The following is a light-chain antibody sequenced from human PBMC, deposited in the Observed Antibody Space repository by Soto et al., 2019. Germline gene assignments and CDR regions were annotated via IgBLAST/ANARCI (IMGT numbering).Light chain of an antibody. CDR2: DDS. V-gene: IGLV3-21*02. Sequence: SYELTQTSSVSVAPGQTARISCGGNNIGGKSVHWYQQKPGQAPVVVVYDDSDRPSGIPERFSGSNSGNTATLTISRVEAGDEADYHCQVWADNSDHHVFGTGTKVTV. CDR3: QVWADNSDHHV. CDR1: NIGGKS. J-gene: IGLJ1*01.